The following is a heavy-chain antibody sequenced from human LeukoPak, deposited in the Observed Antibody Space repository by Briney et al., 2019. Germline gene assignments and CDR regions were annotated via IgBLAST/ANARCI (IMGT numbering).Heavy chain of an antibody. CDR3: ARDRSRGRTMIVGLFDY. CDR1: GYTFTGYY. CDR2: INPNSGGT. J-gene: IGHJ4*02. V-gene: IGHV1-2*02. D-gene: IGHD3-22*01. Sequence: ASVKVSCKASGYTFTGYYMHWVRQAPGQGLEWMGWINPNSGGTNYAQKFQGRVTMTRDTSISTAYMELSRLRSDDTAVYYCARDRSRGRTMIVGLFDYWGQGTLVTVSS.